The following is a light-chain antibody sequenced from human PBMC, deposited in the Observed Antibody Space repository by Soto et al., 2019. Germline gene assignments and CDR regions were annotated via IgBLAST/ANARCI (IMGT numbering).Light chain of an antibody. CDR2: AAS. CDR3: QKYNSAPRT. V-gene: IGKV1-27*01. J-gene: IGKJ1*01. CDR1: QGISNY. Sequence: DIQMTQSPSSLSASVGDRVTITCRANQGISNYLAWYQQKPGKVPKLLIYAASTLQSGVPSRFSGSGSGTDFTLTISSLQPEDVATYYCQKYNSAPRTFGQGTNVEIK.